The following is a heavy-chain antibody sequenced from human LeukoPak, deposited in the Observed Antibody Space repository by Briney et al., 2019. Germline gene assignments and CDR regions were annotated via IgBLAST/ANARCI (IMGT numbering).Heavy chain of an antibody. J-gene: IGHJ3*02. CDR2: ISWNSGSI. CDR3: AKSYYYDTPAAFDI. Sequence: PGGSLRLSCAASGFTFDDYAMHWVRQAPGKGLEWVSGISWNSGSIGYADSVKGRFTISRDNAKNSLYLQMNSLRAEDTALYCCAKSYYYDTPAAFDIWGQGTMVTVSS. D-gene: IGHD3-22*01. V-gene: IGHV3-9*01. CDR1: GFTFDDYA.